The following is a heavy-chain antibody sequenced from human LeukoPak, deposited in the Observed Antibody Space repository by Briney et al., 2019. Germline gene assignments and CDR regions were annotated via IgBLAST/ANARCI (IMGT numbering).Heavy chain of an antibody. CDR1: GFIFPNSW. J-gene: IGHJ1*01. CDR2: IKNKNSGRTT. CDR3: VRDGGLLPYYFTY. V-gene: IGHV3-15*01. D-gene: IGHD5-24*01. Sequence: PGGSLRLSCAVSGFIFPNSWKYWVRQAPGKGLEWVGRIKNKNSGRTTNYIAPVKGRFTIPRDDSRNTLYLELDSLKTEDTAVYYCVRDGGLLPYYFTYWGQGTLVTVSS.